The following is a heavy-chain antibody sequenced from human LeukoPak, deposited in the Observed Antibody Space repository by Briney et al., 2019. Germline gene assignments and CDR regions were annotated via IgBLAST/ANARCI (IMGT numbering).Heavy chain of an antibody. Sequence: SETLSLTCAVYGGSFSGYYWSWIRLPPGKGLEWIGEINHSGSTNYNPSLKSRVTISVDTSKNQFSLKLSSVTAADTAVYYCATTLSSSWMPVDYWGQGTLVTVSS. CDR2: INHSGST. CDR3: ATTLSSSWMPVDY. J-gene: IGHJ4*02. V-gene: IGHV4-34*01. CDR1: GGSFSGYY. D-gene: IGHD6-13*01.